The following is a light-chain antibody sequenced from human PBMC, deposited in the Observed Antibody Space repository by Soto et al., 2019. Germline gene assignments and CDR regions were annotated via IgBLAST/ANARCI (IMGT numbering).Light chain of an antibody. CDR1: SSDVGSYNL. CDR3: CSYAGSRV. CDR2: EVS. Sequence: QSVLTQPASVSGSPGQSITISCTGTSSDVGSYNLVSWYQKHPGKAPKLMIYEVSKRPSGVSNRFSGSKSGNTASLTISGLQAEDEADYYCCSYAGSRVFGGGTKVTVL. V-gene: IGLV2-23*02. J-gene: IGLJ3*02.